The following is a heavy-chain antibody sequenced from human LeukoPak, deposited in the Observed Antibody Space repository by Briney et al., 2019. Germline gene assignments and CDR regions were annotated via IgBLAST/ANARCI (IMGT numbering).Heavy chain of an antibody. V-gene: IGHV3-21*01. J-gene: IGHJ4*02. CDR2: ISSSSSYI. Sequence: SPGGSLRLSCAASGFTFSSYSMNWVRQAPGKGLEWVSSISSSSSYIYYADSVKGRFTISRDNAKNSLYLQMNSLRAEDSAVYYCARGIAAAEVYWGQGTLVTVSS. CDR3: ARGIAAAEVY. D-gene: IGHD6-13*01. CDR1: GFTFSSYS.